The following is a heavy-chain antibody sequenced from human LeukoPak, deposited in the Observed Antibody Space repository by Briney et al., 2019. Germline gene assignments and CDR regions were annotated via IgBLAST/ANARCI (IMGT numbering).Heavy chain of an antibody. D-gene: IGHD3-22*01. CDR3: ARCYYDSSGYYPSEADY. J-gene: IGHJ4*02. CDR1: GYTFTSYG. CDR2: ISAYNGNT. V-gene: IGHV1-18*01. Sequence: WASVKVSCKASGYTFTSYGISWVRQAPGQGLEWMGWISAYNGNTNYAQKLQGRVTMTTDTSTSTAYMELRSLRSDDTAVYYCARCYYDSSGYYPSEADYWGQGTLVTVSS.